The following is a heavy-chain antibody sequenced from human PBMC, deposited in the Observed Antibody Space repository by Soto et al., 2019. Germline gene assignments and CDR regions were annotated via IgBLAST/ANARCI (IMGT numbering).Heavy chain of an antibody. CDR3: ARAGRITIFSTGYPLNAFDI. J-gene: IGHJ3*02. CDR1: GFTFSSYW. CDR2: IKQDGSEK. D-gene: IGHD3-9*01. Sequence: EVQLVESGGGLVQPGGSLRLSCAACGFTFSSYWMSWVRQAPGKGLEWVANIKQDGSEKYYVDSVKGRFTISRDNAKNSLYLQMNSLRAEDTAVYYCARAGRITIFSTGYPLNAFDIWGQGTMVTVSS. V-gene: IGHV3-7*01.